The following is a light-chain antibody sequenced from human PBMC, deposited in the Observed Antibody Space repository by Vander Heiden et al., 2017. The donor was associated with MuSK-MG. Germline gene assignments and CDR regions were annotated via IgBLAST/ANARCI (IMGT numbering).Light chain of an antibody. CDR1: ISDVDAYDY. CDR2: DVT. Sequence: QSALTQPASVSGSPGQSITISCTGTISDVDAYDYVSWYQQHPGKAPKLIIYDVTNRPSGISNRFSGSKSGNTASLTISGLQAEDEADYYCASYTNINTLIFGGGTKLTVL. J-gene: IGLJ2*01. V-gene: IGLV2-14*03. CDR3: ASYTNINTLI.